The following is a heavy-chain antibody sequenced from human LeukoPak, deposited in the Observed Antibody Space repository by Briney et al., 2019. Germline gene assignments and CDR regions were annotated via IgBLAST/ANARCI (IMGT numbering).Heavy chain of an antibody. D-gene: IGHD6-6*01. Sequence: SETLSLTCTVSGGAISSSNYYCGWIRQPPGKGLEWIGCIYYSGSTYYNPYLKSRVTISVDTSKSQFSLKLSSVTAADTAVYYCASPSSSSSTYDYWGQRTLVTVSS. CDR1: GGAISSSNYY. CDR2: IYYSGST. J-gene: IGHJ4*02. V-gene: IGHV4-39*01. CDR3: ASPSSSSSTYDY.